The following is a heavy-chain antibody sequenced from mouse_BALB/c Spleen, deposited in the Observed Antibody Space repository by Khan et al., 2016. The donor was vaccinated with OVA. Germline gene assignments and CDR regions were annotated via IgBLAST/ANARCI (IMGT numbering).Heavy chain of an antibody. Sequence: EVQLQESGGGLVQPGRSQKLSCAASGFTFNSYGMHWVRQAPEKGLEWVAYISGDSNTIYYADTVKGRFTISRDNPKNTLFLQMTCLMSEDTAMYYCATSYFYGYYFDYWGPGTTLTVS. CDR1: GFTFNSYG. J-gene: IGHJ2*01. CDR2: ISGDSNTI. CDR3: ATSYFYGYYFDY. D-gene: IGHD1-1*01. V-gene: IGHV5-17*02.